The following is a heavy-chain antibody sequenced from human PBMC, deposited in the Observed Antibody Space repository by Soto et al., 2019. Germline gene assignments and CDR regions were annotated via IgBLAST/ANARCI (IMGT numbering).Heavy chain of an antibody. CDR1: GYTFTTYW. D-gene: IGHD2-8*01. CDR2: IYPGDSNT. V-gene: IGHV5-51*01. CDR3: ARHLRAAPPPNYYYYYYGLDV. Sequence: PGESLKISCKGSGYTFTTYWIGWVRQMPGKGLEWMGIIYPGDSNTRYSPSFQGQVTFSVDKSVSTAYLQWGSLKASDTALYYCARHLRAAPPPNYYYYYYGLDVWGQGTTGTVS. J-gene: IGHJ6*02.